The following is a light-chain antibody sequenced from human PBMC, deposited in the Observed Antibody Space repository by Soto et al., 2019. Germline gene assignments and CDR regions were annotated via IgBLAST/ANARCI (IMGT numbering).Light chain of an antibody. J-gene: IGKJ1*01. Sequence: EIVLTQSPGTLSLSPGERATLSCRASQSVSSSYLAWYQQKPGQAPRLLIYGASSRDTGIPDRFSGSGSGTDFTLTISRLEPEDFAVYYCQQYGSSPVTFGQGTKVEIK. V-gene: IGKV3-20*01. CDR3: QQYGSSPVT. CDR2: GAS. CDR1: QSVSSSY.